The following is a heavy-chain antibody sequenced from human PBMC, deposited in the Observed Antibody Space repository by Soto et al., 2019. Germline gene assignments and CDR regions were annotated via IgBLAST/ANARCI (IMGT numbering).Heavy chain of an antibody. Sequence: SETLSLTCTGSGVSISSYYWSLIRQPPGKGLEWIGYIYYSGSTNYNPSLKSRVTISVDTSKNQFSLKLSSVTAADTAVYYCARHPNYYYGSGSSYYYYYYGMDVWGQGTTVTVSS. D-gene: IGHD3-10*01. CDR1: GVSISSYY. J-gene: IGHJ6*02. CDR3: ARHPNYYYGSGSSYYYYYYGMDV. CDR2: IYYSGST. V-gene: IGHV4-59*08.